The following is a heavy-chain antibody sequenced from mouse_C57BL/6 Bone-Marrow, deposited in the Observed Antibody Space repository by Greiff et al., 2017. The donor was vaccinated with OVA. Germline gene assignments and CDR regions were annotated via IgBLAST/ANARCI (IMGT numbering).Heavy chain of an antibody. V-gene: IGHV1-55*01. CDR3: ARSDYYGRGPYYAMDY. J-gene: IGHJ4*01. Sequence: VQLQQPGAELVKPGASVKMSCKASGYTFTSYWITWVKQRPGQGLEWIGDIYPGSGSTNYNEKFKSKATLTVDTSSSTAYMQLSSLTSEDSAVYYCARSDYYGRGPYYAMDYWGQGTSVTVSS. CDR2: IYPGSGST. D-gene: IGHD1-1*01. CDR1: GYTFTSYW.